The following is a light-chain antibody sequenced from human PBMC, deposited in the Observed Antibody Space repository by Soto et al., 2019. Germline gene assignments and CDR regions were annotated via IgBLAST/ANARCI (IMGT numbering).Light chain of an antibody. CDR1: TSDIGGYNY. CDR2: DVT. CDR3: CSYTSSVTWV. J-gene: IGLJ3*02. V-gene: IGLV2-14*01. Sequence: QSALTQPASVSGSPGQSITISCTGTTSDIGGYNYVSWYQQHPGKAPKLIIHDVTDRPSGVSNRFSASKSGNTASLTISGLHAEDEGDYYCCSYTSSVTWVFGGGTKVTVL.